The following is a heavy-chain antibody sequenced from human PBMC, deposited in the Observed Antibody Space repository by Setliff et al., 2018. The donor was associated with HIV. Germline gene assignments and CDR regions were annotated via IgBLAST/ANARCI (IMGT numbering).Heavy chain of an antibody. V-gene: IGHV4-38-2*02. CDR3: VRDPPLITYGPDHPFDI. CDR1: GYSISSGYY. CDR2: IYHGGTT. Sequence: SETLSLTCAVSGYSISSGYYWGWIRQPPGKGLEWIGSIYHGGTTYYNPSLRSRVTISEGTSKNQFSLTPTSVTAADTAVYYCVRDPPLITYGPDHPFDIWGQGTMVTVSS. D-gene: IGHD3-10*01. J-gene: IGHJ3*02.